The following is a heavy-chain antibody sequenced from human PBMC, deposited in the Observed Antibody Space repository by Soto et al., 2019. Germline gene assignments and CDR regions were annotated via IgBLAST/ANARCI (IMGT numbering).Heavy chain of an antibody. V-gene: IGHV1-69*06. Sequence: GASVKVSCKASGGTFSSYAISWVRQAPGQGLEWMGGIIPIFGTANYAQKFQGRVTITADKSTSTAYMELSSLRSEDTAVYYCARPSAVVVPAAMEDYYGMDVWGQGTTVTVS. D-gene: IGHD2-2*01. J-gene: IGHJ6*02. CDR2: IIPIFGTA. CDR3: ARPSAVVVPAAMEDYYGMDV. CDR1: GGTFSSYA.